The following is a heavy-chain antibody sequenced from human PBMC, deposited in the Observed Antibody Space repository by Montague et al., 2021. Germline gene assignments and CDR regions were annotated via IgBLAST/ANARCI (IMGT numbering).Heavy chain of an antibody. V-gene: IGHV4-39*01. CDR3: ASSSRVRWLQSYSDY. CDR2: IYNSGGT. CDR1: GGSISSSRYY. J-gene: IGHJ4*02. Sequence: SETLSLTCTVSGGSISSSRYYWGWIRQPPGKGLEWIGRIYNSGGTYYNPSLKSRVTISVDTSKNQFSLKLSSVTAADTAVYYCASSSRVRWLQSYSDYWGQGTLVTVSS. D-gene: IGHD5-24*01.